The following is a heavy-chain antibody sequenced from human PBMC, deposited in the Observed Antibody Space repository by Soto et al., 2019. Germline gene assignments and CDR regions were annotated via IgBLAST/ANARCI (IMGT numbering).Heavy chain of an antibody. CDR1: GYTFTSYD. D-gene: IGHD7-27*01. CDR2: MNPNSGNT. CDR3: AREQLGIEDDAFDI. V-gene: IGHV1-8*01. J-gene: IGHJ3*02. Sequence: ASVKVSCKASGYTFTSYDINWVRQATGQGLEWMGWMNPNSGNTGYAQKFQGRVTMTRNASISTAYMELSSLRSEDTAVYYCAREQLGIEDDAFDIWGQGTMVTV.